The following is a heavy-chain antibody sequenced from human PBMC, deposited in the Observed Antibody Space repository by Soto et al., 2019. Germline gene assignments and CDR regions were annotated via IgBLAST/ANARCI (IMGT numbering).Heavy chain of an antibody. CDR3: ARPGRNYYYYGMDV. D-gene: IGHD1-26*01. V-gene: IGHV5-51*01. Sequence: GESLKISCTGSGYPLTRYWICWVRQMPGKGLEWMGIIYPGDSDTRYSPSFQGQVTISADKSISTAYLQWSSLKASDTAMYYCARPGRNYYYYGMDVWGQGTTVTVSS. J-gene: IGHJ6*02. CDR2: IYPGDSDT. CDR1: GYPLTRYW.